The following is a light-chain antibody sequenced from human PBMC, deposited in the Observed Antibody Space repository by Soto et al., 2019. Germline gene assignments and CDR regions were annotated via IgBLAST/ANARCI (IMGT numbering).Light chain of an antibody. V-gene: IGKV3-20*01. CDR2: GAS. J-gene: IGKJ1*01. Sequence: EIVLTQSPGTLSLSPGERVTLSCRASQSVSSSYLAWYQQKPGQAPRLLFYGASSRATGIPDRFSGGGSGTDFTLTISRLEPEDFAVYYCQQYGSSGTFGQGAKVDNK. CDR1: QSVSSSY. CDR3: QQYGSSGT.